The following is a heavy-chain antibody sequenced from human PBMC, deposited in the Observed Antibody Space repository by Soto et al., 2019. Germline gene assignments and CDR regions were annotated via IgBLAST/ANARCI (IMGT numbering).Heavy chain of an antibody. CDR1: GGTLSSFINYP. V-gene: IGHV1-69*06. J-gene: IGHJ4*02. D-gene: IGHD3-3*01. CDR3: ARRDTSGFLRYFDN. CDR2: IVPNVGTG. Sequence: QMQLVQSGAEVKKPGSSVKVSCKASGGTLSSFINYPINWVRQAPGQGLEWMGGIVPNVGTGNYAQKFQGRVTITADKSTGTAYMELSSLRSEDTALYYCARRDTSGFLRYFDNWGQGTLVTFSS.